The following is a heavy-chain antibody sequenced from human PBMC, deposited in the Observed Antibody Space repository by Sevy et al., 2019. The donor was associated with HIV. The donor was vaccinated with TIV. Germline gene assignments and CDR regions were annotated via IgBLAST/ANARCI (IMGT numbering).Heavy chain of an antibody. J-gene: IGHJ4*02. CDR2: ISSRSTYT. CDR1: EFTFSAYY. CDR3: ARVRYDSGSYYKDY. D-gene: IGHD3-10*01. V-gene: IGHV3-11*06. Sequence: GGSLRLSCAASEFTFSAYYMSWIRQAPGKGLEWVSYISSRSTYTNYADSVKGRFTISRDNARKSLYLQMNSLRAEDTAVYYCARVRYDSGSYYKDYWGQGTLVTVSS.